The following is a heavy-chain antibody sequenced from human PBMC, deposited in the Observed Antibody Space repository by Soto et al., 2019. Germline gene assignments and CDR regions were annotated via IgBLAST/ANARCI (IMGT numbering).Heavy chain of an antibody. Sequence: QVQLVESGGGAVQPGRSLRLSCAASGFMFSSYAMHWVRQAPGKGLERVAVKTYDGSNKYYADSVKGRFTISRDNSKTTLYLQMNSLRAEDTAVYYGARAGGRLVDYWGQGTLVTVSS. J-gene: IGHJ4*02. D-gene: IGHD3-9*01. V-gene: IGHV3-30-3*01. CDR3: ARAGGRLVDY. CDR2: KTYDGSNK. CDR1: GFMFSSYA.